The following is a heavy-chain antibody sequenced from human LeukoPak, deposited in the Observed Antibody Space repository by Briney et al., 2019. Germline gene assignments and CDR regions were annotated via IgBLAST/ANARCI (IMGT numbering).Heavy chain of an antibody. CDR2: ITPYNGDT. V-gene: IGHV1-18*01. D-gene: IGHD1-26*01. J-gene: IGHJ4*02. CDR3: ARVAGVSYNYFDS. Sequence: ASVKVSRKPSGYTFITYGITWVRQAPGQGLERMGWITPYNGDTNYAQNLQDRVTMTTDTSTSTAYMELRSLRSDDTAVYFCARVAGVSYNYFDSWGQGTLVTVSS. CDR1: GYTFITYG.